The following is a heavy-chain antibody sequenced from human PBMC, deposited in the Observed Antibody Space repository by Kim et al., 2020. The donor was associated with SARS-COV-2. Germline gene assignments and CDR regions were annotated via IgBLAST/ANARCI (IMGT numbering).Heavy chain of an antibody. Sequence: GGSLRLSCAASGLTVSDNYMTWVRQAPGKGLEWVSVIYSGGTTYYADDVKGRFTISRDNSKNTLYLQMNSLRAEDTAVYYCAKVKSNAFDIWGQGTMVT. J-gene: IGHJ3*02. V-gene: IGHV3-66*01. CDR3: AKVKSNAFDI. CDR1: GLTVSDNY. CDR2: IYSGGTT.